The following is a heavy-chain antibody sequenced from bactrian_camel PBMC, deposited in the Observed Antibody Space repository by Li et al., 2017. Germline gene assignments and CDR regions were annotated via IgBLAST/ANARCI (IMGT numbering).Heavy chain of an antibody. J-gene: IGHJ6*01. D-gene: IGHD2*01. Sequence: GGSVHPGETLRLSCAASGYTVRSGCMAWFRQTPGMQREGVAAASPGFSTTYYADSVKGRFTISRDNAKNTVYLQMDSLKPEDTAMYYYAAVLQEFGAHPLRSKYGYWGQGTQVTVS. CDR1: GYTVRSGC. CDR3: AAVLQEFGAHPLRSKYGY. V-gene: IGHV3S25*01. CDR2: ASPGFSTT.